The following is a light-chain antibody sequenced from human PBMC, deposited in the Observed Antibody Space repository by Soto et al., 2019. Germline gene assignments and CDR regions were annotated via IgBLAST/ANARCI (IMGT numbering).Light chain of an antibody. CDR3: QSYDSSLSGYV. CDR1: SSNIGAAYG. Sequence: QSVLTQPPSVSGAPGQRVTISCTGSSSNIGAAYGVHWYQQLPGTAPKLLIYGDSNRPSGVPDRFSGSKSGTSASLAITGLQAEDEADYYCQSYDSSLSGYVFGTGTKLTVL. CDR2: GDS. V-gene: IGLV1-40*01. J-gene: IGLJ1*01.